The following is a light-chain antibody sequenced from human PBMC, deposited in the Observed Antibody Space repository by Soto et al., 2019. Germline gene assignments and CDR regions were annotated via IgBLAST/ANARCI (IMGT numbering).Light chain of an antibody. CDR2: GAS. J-gene: IGKJ1*01. V-gene: IGKV1-5*03. Sequence: DIQMTQSPSSLSASVGARVTITCRASESISTWLAWYQQKPGKAPKLLIYGASSLESGVPPRFSGSGSGTEFTLTISSLQPEDFATYYCQQLNSYPLTFGQGTKVDIK. CDR1: ESISTW. CDR3: QQLNSYPLT.